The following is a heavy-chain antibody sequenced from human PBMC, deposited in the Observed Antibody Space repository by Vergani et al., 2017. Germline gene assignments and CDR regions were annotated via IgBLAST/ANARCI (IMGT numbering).Heavy chain of an antibody. CDR3: ATPQTVTTGGMEV. J-gene: IGHJ6*02. V-gene: IGHV1-69-2*01. D-gene: IGHD4-17*01. CDR1: GYTFTDHY. CDR2: VDPEDGDT. Sequence: EVQLVQSGAEVKKPGATMKISCKVSGYTFTDHYMHWLKQAPGKGLEWMGLVDPEDGDTIYAEKFKGRVTIAADTSTDTAHLELSSLRSEDTAVYYCATPQTVTTGGMEVWGQGTTVIVSS.